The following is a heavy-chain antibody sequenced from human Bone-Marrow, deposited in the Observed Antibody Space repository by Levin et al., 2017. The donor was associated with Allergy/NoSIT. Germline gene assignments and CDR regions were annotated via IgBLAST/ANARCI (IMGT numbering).Heavy chain of an antibody. J-gene: IGHJ6*03. Sequence: SQTLSLTCTVSGVSITSGNYYWSWIRQPAGKGLEWIGHIYTSGNTNYNPSLKSRVTISVDTSKNQFSLKLRSVTAADTAVYYCPRVLQYYYYYMDVWGKGTTVTVSS. CDR1: GVSITSGNYY. CDR2: IYTSGNT. CDR3: PRVLQYYYYYMDV. V-gene: IGHV4-61*09. D-gene: IGHD5-24*01.